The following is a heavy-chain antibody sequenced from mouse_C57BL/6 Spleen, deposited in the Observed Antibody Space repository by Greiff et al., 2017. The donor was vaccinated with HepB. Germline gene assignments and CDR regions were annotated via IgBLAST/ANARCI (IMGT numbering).Heavy chain of an antibody. Sequence: VQLQQSGAELARPGASVKLSCKASGYTFTSYGISWVKQRTGQGLEWIGEIYPRSGNTYYNEKFKGKATLTADKSSSTAYMELRSLTSEDSAVYFCAPPHYYGSSPIYAMDYWGQGTSVTVSS. J-gene: IGHJ4*01. CDR2: IYPRSGNT. CDR3: APPHYYGSSPIYAMDY. D-gene: IGHD1-1*01. CDR1: GYTFTSYG. V-gene: IGHV1-81*01.